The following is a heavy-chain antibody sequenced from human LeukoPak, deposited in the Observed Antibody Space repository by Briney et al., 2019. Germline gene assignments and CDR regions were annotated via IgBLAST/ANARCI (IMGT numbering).Heavy chain of an antibody. CDR2: IIPIFGTA. D-gene: IGHD4-11*01. CDR1: GGTFSSYA. V-gene: IGHV1-69*05. CDR3: ARGVYSNLYYFGY. Sequence: SVKVSCKASGGTFSSYAISWVRQAPGQGLEWMGGIIPIFGTANYAQKFQGRVTITTDESTSTAYMELSSLRSEDTAVYYCARGVYSNLYYFGYWGQGTLVTVSS. J-gene: IGHJ4*02.